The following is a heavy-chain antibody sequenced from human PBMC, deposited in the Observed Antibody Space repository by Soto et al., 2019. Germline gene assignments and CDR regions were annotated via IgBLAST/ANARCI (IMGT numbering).Heavy chain of an antibody. CDR3: ARDLLSINEVTTDYYYYYGMDV. CDR1: GFTFSSYG. J-gene: IGHJ6*02. D-gene: IGHD4-4*01. V-gene: IGHV3-33*01. CDR2: IWYDGSNK. Sequence: GGSLRLSCAASGFTFSSYGMHWVRQAPGKGLEWVAVIWYDGSNKYYADSVKGRFTISRDNSKNTLYLQMNSLRAEDTAVYYCARDLLSINEVTTDYYYYYGMDVWGQGTTVTVSS.